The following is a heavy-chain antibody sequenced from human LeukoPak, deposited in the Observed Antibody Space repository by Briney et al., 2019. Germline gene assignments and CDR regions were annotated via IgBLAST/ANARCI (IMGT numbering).Heavy chain of an antibody. Sequence: SETLSLTCSVSGDSISSGSYYWTWIRQPAGKGLEWIGRIYTSGSTNYNPSLKSRVSISIDTSKNQFSLKLSSVTAADTAVYYCARVAGDPLRGVQQPWGQGTLVTVSS. D-gene: IGHD2-21*02. CDR2: IYTSGST. J-gene: IGHJ4*02. CDR1: GDSISSGSYY. CDR3: ARVAGDPLRGVQQP. V-gene: IGHV4-61*02.